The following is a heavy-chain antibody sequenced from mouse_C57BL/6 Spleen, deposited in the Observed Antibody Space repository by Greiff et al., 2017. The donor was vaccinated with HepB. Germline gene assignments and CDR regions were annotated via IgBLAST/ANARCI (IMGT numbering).Heavy chain of an antibody. J-gene: IGHJ3*01. CDR1: GYTFTSYG. V-gene: IGHV1-81*01. CDR3: ARESYYYGSSSWFAY. CDR2: IYPRSGNT. D-gene: IGHD1-1*01. Sequence: LVESGAELARPGASVKLSCKASGYTFTSYGISWVKQRTGQGLEWIGEIYPRSGNTYYNEKFKGKATLTADKSSSTAYMELRSLTSEDSAVYFCARESYYYGSSSWFAYWGQGTLVTVSA.